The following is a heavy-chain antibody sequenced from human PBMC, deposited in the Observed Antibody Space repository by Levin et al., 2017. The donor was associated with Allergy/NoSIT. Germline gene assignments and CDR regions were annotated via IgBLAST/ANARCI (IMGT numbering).Heavy chain of an antibody. CDR2: ISSSGSTI. J-gene: IGHJ4*02. CDR3: AREGIYGDYGGTFDY. CDR1: GFIFSDYY. D-gene: IGHD4-17*01. V-gene: IGHV3-11*01. Sequence: GESLKISCAASGFIFSDYYMSWIRQAPGKGLEWVSYISSSGSTIYYADSVKGRFTISRDNAKNSLYLQMNSLRAEDTAVYYCAREGIYGDYGGTFDYWGQGTLVTVSS.